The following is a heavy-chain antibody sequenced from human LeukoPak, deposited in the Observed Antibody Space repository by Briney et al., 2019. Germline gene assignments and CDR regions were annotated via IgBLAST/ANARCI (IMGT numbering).Heavy chain of an antibody. D-gene: IGHD6-13*01. CDR2: IYYSGST. J-gene: IGHJ4*02. V-gene: IGHV4-39*01. Sequence: PSETLSLTCTVSGGSISSSSYYWGWIRQPPGKGLEWIGSIYYSGSTYYNPSLKSRVTISVDTSKNQFSLKLSSVTAADTAVYYCARVDVGSSSWEALDYWGQGTLVTVSS. CDR1: GGSISSSSYY. CDR3: ARVDVGSSSWEALDY.